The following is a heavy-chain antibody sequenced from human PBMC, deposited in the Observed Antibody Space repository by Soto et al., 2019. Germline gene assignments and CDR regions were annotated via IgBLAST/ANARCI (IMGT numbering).Heavy chain of an antibody. CDR1: GLTFSPTW. CDR2: INADASSK. D-gene: IGHD4-17*01. Sequence: GGPLRLSCAASGLTFSPTWMHWVRQAPGKGLEWVARINADASSKKYADAVKGRFTISRDNATATVNLHMTSLRLEDTAVYYCTRELNDYPYYFDYWGQGTLVTVSS. J-gene: IGHJ4*02. CDR3: TRELNDYPYYFDY. V-gene: IGHV3-74*01.